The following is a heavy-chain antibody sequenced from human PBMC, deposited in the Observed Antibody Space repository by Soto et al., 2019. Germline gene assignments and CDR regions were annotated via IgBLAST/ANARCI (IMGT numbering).Heavy chain of an antibody. CDR1: GYSFTSYW. D-gene: IGHD4-17*01. CDR2: IYPGDSDT. V-gene: IGHV5-51*01. Sequence: GESLKISCKGSGYSFTSYWIGWVRQMPGKGLEWMGIIYPGDSDTRYSPSFQGQVTISADKSISTAYLQWSSLKASDTAMYYCARGRQVHYGDYVWKKSSRTYGMDVWGQGTTVTVSS. CDR3: ARGRQVHYGDYVWKKSSRTYGMDV. J-gene: IGHJ6*02.